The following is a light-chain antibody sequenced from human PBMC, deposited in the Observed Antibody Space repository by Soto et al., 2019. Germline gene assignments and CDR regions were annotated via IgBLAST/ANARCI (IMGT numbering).Light chain of an antibody. CDR2: GAS. J-gene: IGKJ1*01. CDR1: QSVSSN. CDR3: QQYNNWPPWT. Sequence: EIVMTQSPATLSVSPGERATLSCRASQSVSSNLAWYHQKPGQAPRLLIYGASTRPTGIPPRFSGSGSGTEFTLTISSLQSEDFAVYYCQQYNNWPPWTFGQGTKVEIK. V-gene: IGKV3-15*01.